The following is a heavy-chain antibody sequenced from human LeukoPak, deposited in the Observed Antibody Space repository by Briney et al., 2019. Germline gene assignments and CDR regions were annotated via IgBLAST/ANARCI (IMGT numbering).Heavy chain of an antibody. Sequence: GGSLRLSCAASGFTFDDYAMRWVWQAPGKGLEWVSGISWNSGSIVYADSVKGRFTISRDNAKNYLYLQMNSLRAEDMALYYCAKGIAVAASGGFDYWGQGTLVTVSS. CDR3: AKGIAVAASGGFDY. J-gene: IGHJ4*02. CDR1: GFTFDDYA. D-gene: IGHD6-19*01. V-gene: IGHV3-9*03. CDR2: ISWNSGSI.